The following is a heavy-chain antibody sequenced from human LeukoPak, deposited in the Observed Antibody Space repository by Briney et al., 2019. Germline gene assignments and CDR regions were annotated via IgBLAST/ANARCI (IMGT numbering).Heavy chain of an antibody. CDR1: GFTFGGYT. D-gene: IGHD3-16*02. V-gene: IGHV3-21*01. J-gene: IGHJ4*02. Sequence: PGGSLRLSCAASGFTFGGYTMSWVRQAPGKGLQWVSTITSGGDYMYYAHPVNGRFTISRDESKKSLYLHMNSLSAEDTVVYYCAGVSIFGVVIANDYWGQGTVVTVSS. CDR3: AGVSIFGVVIANDY. CDR2: ITSGGDYM.